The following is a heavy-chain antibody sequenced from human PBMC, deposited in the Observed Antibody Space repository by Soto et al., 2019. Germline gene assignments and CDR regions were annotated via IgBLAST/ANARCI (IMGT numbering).Heavy chain of an antibody. CDR2: MNPNSGNT. CDR1: GYTFTSYD. CDR3: TSGSNVAAVIDY. D-gene: IGHD6-13*01. J-gene: IGHJ4*02. V-gene: IGHV1-8*01. Sequence: ASVKVSCKASGYTFTSYDINWVRQATGQGLEWMGWMNPNSGNTGYAQKFQGRVTMTRNPSMSTAYMELSSLRSEDTAVYYCTSGSNVAAVIDYWGQGTQVTVSS.